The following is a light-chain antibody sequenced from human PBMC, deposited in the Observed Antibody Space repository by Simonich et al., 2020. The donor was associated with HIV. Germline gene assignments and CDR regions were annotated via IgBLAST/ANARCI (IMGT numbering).Light chain of an antibody. V-gene: IGLV2-23*02. J-gene: IGLJ3*02. CDR1: SSDVGGYNY. Sequence: QSALTQPASVSGSPGQSITISCTGTSSDVGGYNYVSWYQQHQGKAPKLMISDVSKRPSGVSNRFSGSKSGNTASMTISGLQAEDEADYYCCSYAGSSTLVFGGGTKLTVL. CDR3: CSYAGSSTLV. CDR2: DVS.